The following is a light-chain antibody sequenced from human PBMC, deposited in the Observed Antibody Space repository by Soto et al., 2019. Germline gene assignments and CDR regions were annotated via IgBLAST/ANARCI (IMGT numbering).Light chain of an antibody. Sequence: IVLTQSPGTLSLSPGEGATLSCRASHSLSNNYLAWYQHKPGQAPRLLIYGASSRATGIPDRFSGSGSGTAFTLTISRLEPEDFAVYYCQQFGPSPTFGQGTKVEFK. CDR2: GAS. V-gene: IGKV3-20*01. CDR3: QQFGPSPT. J-gene: IGKJ1*01. CDR1: HSLSNNY.